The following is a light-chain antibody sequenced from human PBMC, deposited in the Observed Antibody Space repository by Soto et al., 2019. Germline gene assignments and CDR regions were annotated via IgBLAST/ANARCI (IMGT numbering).Light chain of an antibody. V-gene: IGKV1-33*01. CDR2: DAS. CDR1: QGINIY. CDR3: QQYDGLPQT. Sequence: DIQMTQSPSSLSASVGDRVTITCQASQGINIYLNWYQQKTGKAPKILIYDASKMETGVPERFSGRGSGTYFTFTIRSLQPEDIASYSGQQYDGLPQTFGKGAKVEIK. J-gene: IGKJ1*01.